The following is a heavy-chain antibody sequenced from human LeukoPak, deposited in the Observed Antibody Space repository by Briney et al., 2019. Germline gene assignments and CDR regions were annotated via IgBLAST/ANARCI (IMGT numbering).Heavy chain of an antibody. CDR3: ARRTMVRGSRKTKYYFDY. CDR2: IYYSGST. D-gene: IGHD3-10*01. J-gene: IGHJ4*02. Sequence: PSETLSLTCTVSGGSISSSSYYWGWIRQPPGKGLEWIGSIYYSGSTYYNPSLKSRVTISVDTSKNQSSLKLSSVTAADTAVYYCARRTMVRGSRKTKYYFDYWGQGTLVTVSS. CDR1: GGSISSSSYY. V-gene: IGHV4-39*01.